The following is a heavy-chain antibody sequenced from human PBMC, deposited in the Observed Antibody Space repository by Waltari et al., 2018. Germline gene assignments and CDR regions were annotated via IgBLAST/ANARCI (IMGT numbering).Heavy chain of an antibody. CDR2: IRQDGSEK. CDR3: ATGRGLPY. Sequence: EVQVVESGGGLVQPGGSLRLSCEVSEFTFSSFWLSWVRQTPGKGLEWVANIRQDGSEKYYVDSVKGRFTVSRDNARNSLYLQMNSLRAEDTAVYYYATGRGLPYWGQGTLVTVSS. V-gene: IGHV3-7*01. J-gene: IGHJ4*02. CDR1: EFTFSSFW.